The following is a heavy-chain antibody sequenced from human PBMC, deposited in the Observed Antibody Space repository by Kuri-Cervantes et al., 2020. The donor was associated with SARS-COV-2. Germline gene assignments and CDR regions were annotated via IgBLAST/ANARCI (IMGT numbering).Heavy chain of an antibody. CDR2: ISVDNGDT. V-gene: IGHV1-18*01. D-gene: IGHD4-11*01. CDR1: GYTFTSYG. Sequence: ASVKVSCKASGYTFTSYGISWVRQAPGQGLEWRGSISVDNGDTKYSQKSQGRVTMTTDTSTSTAYMELRNLRSDDTAVYYCARDPDDYSNLLDSWGQGTLVTVSS. J-gene: IGHJ4*02. CDR3: ARDPDDYSNLLDS.